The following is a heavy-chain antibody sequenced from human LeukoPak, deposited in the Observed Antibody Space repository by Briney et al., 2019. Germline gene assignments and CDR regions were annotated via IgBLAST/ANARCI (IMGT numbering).Heavy chain of an antibody. V-gene: IGHV3-7*03. CDR2: INHNGNVN. D-gene: IGHD3-16*01. Sequence: PGGSLRLSCAASGFTFSSYWMNWARPAPGKGLEWVASINHNGNVNYYVDSVKGRFTISRDNAKNSLYLQMSNWRAEGTAVYFCARGGGLDVWGQGATVTVSS. CDR3: ARGGGLDV. J-gene: IGHJ6*02. CDR1: GFTFSSYW.